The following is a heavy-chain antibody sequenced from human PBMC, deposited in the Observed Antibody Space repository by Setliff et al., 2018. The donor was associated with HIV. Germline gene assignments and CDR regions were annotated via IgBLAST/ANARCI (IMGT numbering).Heavy chain of an antibody. CDR3: AHACYYGSGVVSGYFDY. CDR1: GFSLSTSGVG. J-gene: IGHJ4*02. D-gene: IGHD3-10*01. CDR2: IYWDDDK. V-gene: IGHV2-5*02. Sequence: KSGPTLVNPGESQGPPRPTCTFSGFSLSTSGVGVGWIRQPPGKALEWLALIYWDDDKRYSPSLKSRLTITKDTSKNQVVLTLTNMDPVDTATYYCAHACYYGSGVVSGYFDYWGQGTLVTVSS.